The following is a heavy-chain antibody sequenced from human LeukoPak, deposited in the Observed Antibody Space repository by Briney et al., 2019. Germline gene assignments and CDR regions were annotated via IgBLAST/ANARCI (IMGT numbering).Heavy chain of an antibody. J-gene: IGHJ4*02. CDR1: GFTFTNAW. CDR2: IKSKGDAETT. CDR3: TTDLGLTMIRGVLVS. Sequence: GGSLRLSCVASGFTFTNAWMSWVRQAPGKGLEWGGRIKSKGDAETTDYAAPVKGRFFLSRDDSENTLYLQMYSLQTEDTAVYYCTTDLGLTMIRGVLVSWGRGTLVTVSS. V-gene: IGHV3-15*01. D-gene: IGHD3-10*01.